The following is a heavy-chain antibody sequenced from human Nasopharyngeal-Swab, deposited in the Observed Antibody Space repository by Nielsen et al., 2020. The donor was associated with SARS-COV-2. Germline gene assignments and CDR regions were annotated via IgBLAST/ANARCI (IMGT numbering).Heavy chain of an antibody. CDR2: ISSSSSYI. CDR1: GFTFSSYS. CDR3: ARTQGLDSNQILGPPPYMDV. D-gene: IGHD4-11*01. Sequence: GESLKISCAASGFTFSSYSMNWVRQAPGKGLEWVSSISSSSSYIYYADSVKGRFTISRDNAKNSLYLQMNSLRAGDTAVYYCARTQGLDSNQILGPPPYMDVWGKGTTVTVSS. V-gene: IGHV3-21*01. J-gene: IGHJ6*03.